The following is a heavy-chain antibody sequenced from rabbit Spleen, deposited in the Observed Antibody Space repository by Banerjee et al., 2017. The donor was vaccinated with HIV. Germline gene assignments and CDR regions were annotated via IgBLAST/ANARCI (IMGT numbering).Heavy chain of an antibody. CDR2: IVPIFGVT. Sequence: QLVESGGGLVQPGGSLKLSCKASRFDFTTYSMSWVRQAPGKGLEWIGYIVPIFGVTYYANWVNGRFTISSHNAQNTLYLQLSSLTAADTATYFCVRGYDDYGDYTRLDLWGQGTLVTVS. CDR1: RFDFTTYS. V-gene: IGHV1S7*01. J-gene: IGHJ3*01. D-gene: IGHD2-1*01. CDR3: VRGYDDYGDYTRLDL.